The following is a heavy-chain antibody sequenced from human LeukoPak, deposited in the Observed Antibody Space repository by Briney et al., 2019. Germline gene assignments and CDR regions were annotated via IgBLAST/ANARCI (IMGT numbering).Heavy chain of an antibody. CDR1: GFTFSSYG. V-gene: IGHV3-30*03. CDR3: ARDRKKNGYNWHAFDI. CDR2: ISYDGSNK. J-gene: IGHJ3*02. D-gene: IGHD5-24*01. Sequence: PGRSLRLSCSASGFTFSSYGMHWVRQAPGQGLEWVAVISYDGSNKDYTDSVKGRFTISRDNSKNTLYLQMNSLRAQDTAVNYCARDRKKNGYNWHAFDIWGQGTMVTVSS.